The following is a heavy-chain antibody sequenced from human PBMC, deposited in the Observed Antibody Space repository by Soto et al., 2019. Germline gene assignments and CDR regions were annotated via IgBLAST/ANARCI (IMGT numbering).Heavy chain of an antibody. Sequence: PGGSLILSCAASGFTFSSYWMHWVRQTAGKGLVWVSQINSDGSATRYADSVKGRFTISRDNAKNTVYLQMNSLRAEDTAVYYCATLNSFGSDYGGKGTLVTSSS. CDR3: ATLNSFGSDY. CDR1: GFTFSSYW. J-gene: IGHJ4*02. CDR2: INSDGSAT. V-gene: IGHV3-74*01. D-gene: IGHD5-18*01.